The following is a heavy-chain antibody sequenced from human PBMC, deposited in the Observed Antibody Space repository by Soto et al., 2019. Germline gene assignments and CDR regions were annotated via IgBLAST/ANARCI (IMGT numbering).Heavy chain of an antibody. J-gene: IGHJ4*02. V-gene: IGHV4-59*06. CDR1: GGSISSYY. Sequence: SETLSLTCTVSGGSISSYYWSWIRQPAGKGLEWIGYIYFSGSTYYNPSLKSRVTISVDTSKNQFSLKLSSVTAADTAVYYCARVGDYYDKRPFDYWGQGTLVTVSS. CDR2: IYFSGST. D-gene: IGHD3-22*01. CDR3: ARVGDYYDKRPFDY.